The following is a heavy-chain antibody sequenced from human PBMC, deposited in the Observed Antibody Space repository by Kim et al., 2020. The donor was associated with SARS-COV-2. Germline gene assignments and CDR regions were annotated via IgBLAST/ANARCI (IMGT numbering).Heavy chain of an antibody. CDR2: ISSSSSTI. V-gene: IGHV3-48*02. D-gene: IGHD6-13*01. CDR1: GFTFSSYS. J-gene: IGHJ6*02. Sequence: GGSLRLSCAASGFTFSSYSMNWVRQAPGKGLEWVSYISSSSSTIYYADSVKGRFTISRDNAKNSLYLQMNSLRDEDTAVYYCAREWGSSWQYYYYGMDVWGQGTTVTVSS. CDR3: AREWGSSWQYYYYGMDV.